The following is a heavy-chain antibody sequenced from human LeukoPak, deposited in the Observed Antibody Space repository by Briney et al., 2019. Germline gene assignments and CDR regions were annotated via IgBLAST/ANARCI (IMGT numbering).Heavy chain of an antibody. V-gene: IGHV4-31*03. CDR3: ASLQYYYYMDV. CDR1: SGSISSGGYY. Sequence: PSETLSLTCTVSSGSISSGGYYWSWIRQHPGKGLEWIGYISYSGSTYYNPSLKSRLTIPLDTSEKQFSLKLSSVTAADTAVYYCASLQYYYYMDVWGKGTTVTVSS. CDR2: ISYSGST. J-gene: IGHJ6*03.